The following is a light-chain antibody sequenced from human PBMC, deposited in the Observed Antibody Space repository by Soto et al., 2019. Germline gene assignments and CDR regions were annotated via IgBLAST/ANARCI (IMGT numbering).Light chain of an antibody. CDR3: QQYGSSFT. CDR2: GAS. Sequence: EIVVTQSPGTLSLSPGERATLSCRASQSVSSSYLAWYQQKHGQAPRLLIYGASSRATGIPDRVSGSGSGTDFTLTISRLEPEDFAVYYCQQYGSSFTFGPGTKVDIK. J-gene: IGKJ3*01. V-gene: IGKV3-20*01. CDR1: QSVSSSY.